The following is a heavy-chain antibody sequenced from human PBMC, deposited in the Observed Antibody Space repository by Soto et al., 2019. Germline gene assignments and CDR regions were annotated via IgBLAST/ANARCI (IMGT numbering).Heavy chain of an antibody. CDR3: ARQTAYSTSWHDY. D-gene: IGHD6-13*01. Sequence: QVQLQESGPGLVKPSETLSLTCSVSGGSITNYYWSWIRQPAGKGLEWIGRTYSSGSISYNPSLNSRVTMAVDTSRNQISLKLSSVTGADTAVYYCARQTAYSTSWHDYWGQGALVTVSS. J-gene: IGHJ4*02. V-gene: IGHV4-4*07. CDR1: GGSITNYY. CDR2: TYSSGSI.